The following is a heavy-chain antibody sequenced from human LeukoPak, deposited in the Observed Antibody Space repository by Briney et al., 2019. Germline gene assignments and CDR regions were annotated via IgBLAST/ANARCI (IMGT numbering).Heavy chain of an antibody. J-gene: IGHJ5*02. CDR3: ARDHSPGWFDP. V-gene: IGHV3-74*01. CDR1: GFTFSNDY. CDR2: ISGDGINT. Sequence: TGGSLRLSCAASGFTFSNDYMHWVRQAPGKGLEWVSRISGDGINTGYADSVKGRFTISRDNAKNTVYLQMNGLRAEDTALYFCARDHSPGWFDPWGQGALVTVSS.